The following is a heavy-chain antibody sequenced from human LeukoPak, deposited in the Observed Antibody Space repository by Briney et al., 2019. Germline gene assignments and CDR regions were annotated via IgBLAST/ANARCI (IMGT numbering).Heavy chain of an antibody. CDR3: AREMIGEQSQFDY. CDR1: GYTFTSYD. J-gene: IGHJ4*02. V-gene: IGHV1-69*13. D-gene: IGHD3-22*01. Sequence: SVKVSCKASGYTFTSYDINWVRQAPGQGLEWMGGIIPIFGTANYAQKFQGRVTITADESTSTAYMELSSLRSEDTAVYYCAREMIGEQSQFDYWGQGTLVTVSS. CDR2: IIPIFGTA.